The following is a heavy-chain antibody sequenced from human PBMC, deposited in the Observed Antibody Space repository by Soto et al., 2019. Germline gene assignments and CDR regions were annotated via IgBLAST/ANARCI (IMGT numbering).Heavy chain of an antibody. CDR2: INSDGSST. Sequence: GGSLRLSCAASGFTFSSYWMHWVRQAPGKGLVWVSRINSDGSSTSYADSVKGRFTISRDNAKNTLYLQMNSLRAEDTAVYYCARGGYSYALGYYYYYMDVWGKGTTGTVAS. V-gene: IGHV3-74*01. J-gene: IGHJ6*03. D-gene: IGHD5-18*01. CDR3: ARGGYSYALGYYYYYMDV. CDR1: GFTFSSYW.